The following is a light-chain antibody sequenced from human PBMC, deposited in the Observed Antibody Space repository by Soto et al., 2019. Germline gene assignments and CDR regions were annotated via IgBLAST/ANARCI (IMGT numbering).Light chain of an antibody. CDR2: AAS. V-gene: IGKV1-9*01. CDR3: KQVNSYPLT. CDR1: QHISTY. J-gene: IGKJ4*01. Sequence: DIQMTHSPASVPASVGDRVTITCRAGQHISTYLAWYQQKPGKAPKLLIYAASTLLSGVPSRFSGSGSGTEFTLTISRLQPEDFATYYCKQVNSYPLTFGGGTKVDIK.